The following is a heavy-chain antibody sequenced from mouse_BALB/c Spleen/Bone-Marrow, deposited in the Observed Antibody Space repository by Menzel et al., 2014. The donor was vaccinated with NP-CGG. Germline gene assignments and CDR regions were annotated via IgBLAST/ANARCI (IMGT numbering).Heavy chain of an antibody. Sequence: EVKLVEYGGGLVQPGGSRKLSCAASGFTFSSFGMHWVRQAPERGLEWVAYISSGSTSIFYSDTVRGRFTITRDSPKNALFLQMTSLTSEDTAMYYCARGGNWGDFDVWGAGTTVTVSS. CDR2: ISSGSTSI. CDR1: GFTFSSFG. V-gene: IGHV5-17*02. CDR3: ARGGNWGDFDV. D-gene: IGHD4-1*01. J-gene: IGHJ1*01.